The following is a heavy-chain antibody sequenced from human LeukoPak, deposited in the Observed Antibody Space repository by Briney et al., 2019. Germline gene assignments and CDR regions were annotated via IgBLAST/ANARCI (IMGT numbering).Heavy chain of an antibody. CDR3: ARRMLGGYDAFDV. CDR2: ISAYNGNT. Sequence: GASVKDSCKASDYTFTSYAITWVRQATGQGLEWMGWISAYNGNTNYAQKLQGRVTMTTDTSTRTAYVELRSLRSDDTAVYYCARRMLGGYDAFDVWGQGTMVTVSS. J-gene: IGHJ3*01. D-gene: IGHD5-12*01. V-gene: IGHV1-18*01. CDR1: DYTFTSYA.